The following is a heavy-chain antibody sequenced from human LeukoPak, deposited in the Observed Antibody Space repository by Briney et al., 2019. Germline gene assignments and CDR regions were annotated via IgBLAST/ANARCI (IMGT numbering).Heavy chain of an antibody. V-gene: IGHV4-4*09. Sequence: SETLSLTCTVSGVSINSHYLNWIRQPPGKGLEWIGYIYGSGRTNYNPSLKNRFTMSVDTSTSQFSLNLNSLTAADTAVYYCVVSPSQDFFDYWGQGPLVTVSS. CDR2: IYGSGRT. J-gene: IGHJ4*02. CDR1: GVSINSHY. CDR3: VVSPSQDFFDY.